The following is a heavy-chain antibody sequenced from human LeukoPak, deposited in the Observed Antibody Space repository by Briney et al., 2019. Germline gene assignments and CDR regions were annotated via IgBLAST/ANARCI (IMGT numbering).Heavy chain of an antibody. D-gene: IGHD3-10*01. CDR1: GFTFNGYW. CDR3: ARAQSWFGQSSTYYFDY. CDR2: IKQEGSEK. J-gene: IGHJ4*02. V-gene: IGHV3-7*01. Sequence: PGGPQRLSCAASGFTFNGYWMSWLRQAPGKGPEGGTNIKQEGSEKHYVDSVKGRFTIFRDNAKSSLYLLMDSLRAEDTGVYYCARAQSWFGQSSTYYFDYWGQGTLVTVSS.